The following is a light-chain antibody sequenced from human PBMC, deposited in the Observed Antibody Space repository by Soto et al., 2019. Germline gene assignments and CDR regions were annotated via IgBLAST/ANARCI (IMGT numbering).Light chain of an antibody. Sequence: QSVLTQPASVSGSPGQSITISCIGTSSDVGAYNYVSWYQQHPGKAPKLMIYEVSNRPSGVSNRFSGSKSGNTASLTISGLQAEDEADYYCSSYTRSNTHAFGTGTKLTVL. J-gene: IGLJ1*01. CDR1: SSDVGAYNY. V-gene: IGLV2-14*01. CDR2: EVS. CDR3: SSYTRSNTHA.